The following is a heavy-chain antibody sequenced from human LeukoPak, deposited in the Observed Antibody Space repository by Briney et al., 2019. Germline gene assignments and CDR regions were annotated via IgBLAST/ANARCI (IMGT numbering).Heavy chain of an antibody. CDR1: GGSISSYY. CDR2: IYYSGST. D-gene: IGHD1-26*01. Sequence: PSETLSLTCTGSGGSISSYYWSWVRQPPGKGLEWIGDIYYSGSTNYNPSLKSRVPISVDTSKTQFSLKLSSVTAADTAVYYCARCIVGATTSFDYWGQGTLVTVSP. V-gene: IGHV4-59*01. J-gene: IGHJ4*02. CDR3: ARCIVGATTSFDY.